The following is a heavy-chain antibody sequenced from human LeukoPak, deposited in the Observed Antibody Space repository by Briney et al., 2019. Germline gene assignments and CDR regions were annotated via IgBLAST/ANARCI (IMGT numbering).Heavy chain of an antibody. CDR3: ARDLSSTSNWELDY. J-gene: IGHJ4*02. V-gene: IGHV1-2*06. D-gene: IGHD7-27*01. CDR2: INPNSGVT. CDR1: GYTVSDYF. Sequence: ASVKVSCKASGYTVSDYFIHWVRQATAQGLEWMGRINPNSGVTEYAHNFQGRVTMTRDTSISVSYMELNRLTSDDTAVYYCARDLSSTSNWELDYWGQGTLVPVSS.